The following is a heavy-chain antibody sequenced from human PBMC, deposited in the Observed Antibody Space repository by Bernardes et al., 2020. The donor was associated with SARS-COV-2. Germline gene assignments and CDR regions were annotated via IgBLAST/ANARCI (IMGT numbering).Heavy chain of an antibody. CDR2: IKWDGDNT. V-gene: IGHV3-20*04. J-gene: IGHJ6*02. D-gene: IGHD3-9*01. CDR3: ARGAMGLRYLDSYYYGLDV. CDR1: GFTFEDYG. Sequence: GCSLRLSCAASGFTFEDYGMTWVRQAPGKGLEWVSGIKWDGDNTGYAGSVKGRFTISRDNAKNSLYLQMNSLWVEDTAIYFCARGAMGLRYLDSYYYGLDVWGRGTTVTVSS.